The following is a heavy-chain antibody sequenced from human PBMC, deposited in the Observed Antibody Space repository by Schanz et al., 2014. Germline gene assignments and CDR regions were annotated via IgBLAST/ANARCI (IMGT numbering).Heavy chain of an antibody. V-gene: IGHV3-11*04. CDR1: GFIFSDYY. D-gene: IGHD6-13*01. CDR2: ISSGGTTT. CDR3: VSQTGSPNY. Sequence: GGSLRLSCAASGFIFSDYYMAWIRQAPGKGPEYVSYISSGGTTTYHSDSVKGRFTISRDSAENSLYLQMNSLRAEDTAVYFCVSQTGSPNYWGQGTLVTVSS. J-gene: IGHJ4*02.